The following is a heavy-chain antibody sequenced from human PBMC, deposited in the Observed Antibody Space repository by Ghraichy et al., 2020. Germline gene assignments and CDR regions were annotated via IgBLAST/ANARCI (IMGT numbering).Heavy chain of an antibody. V-gene: IGHV6-1*01. J-gene: IGHJ6*02. D-gene: IGHD2-8*01. Sequence: QTLSHTCAISGDSVSSNSAAWNWIRQSPSRGLEWLGRTYYRSKWYSDYAVSVKSRITINPDTSKNQFSLQLNSVTPEDTAVYYCARAYCTNGVCSMDVWGQGTTVTVSS. CDR3: ARAYCTNGVCSMDV. CDR1: GDSVSSNSAA. CDR2: TYYRSKWYS.